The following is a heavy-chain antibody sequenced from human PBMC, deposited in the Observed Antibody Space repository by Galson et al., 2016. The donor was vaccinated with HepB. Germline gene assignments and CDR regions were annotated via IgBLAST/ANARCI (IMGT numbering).Heavy chain of an antibody. CDR2: IYSGGDT. J-gene: IGHJ5*02. Sequence: SLRLSCAASGLTVYNNYTSWVRQAPGKGLECISLIYSGGDTVYADSVKGRFTISRDHSKNTVYLQMNSLRVEDTAVYYCARDPPSVATGTWAWGQGTQVTVSS. V-gene: IGHV3-66*01. CDR1: GLTVYNNY. D-gene: IGHD3-9*01. CDR3: ARDPPSVATGTWA.